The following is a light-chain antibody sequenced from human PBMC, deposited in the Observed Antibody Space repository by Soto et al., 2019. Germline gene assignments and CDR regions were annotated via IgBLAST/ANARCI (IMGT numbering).Light chain of an antibody. CDR2: DAS. V-gene: IGKV3-11*01. CDR3: QQRSNWPIT. J-gene: IGKJ5*01. Sequence: EIVMTQSPATLSVSPGDRAALSCRASQSVSSYLAWYQQKPGQAPRLLIYDASNGATGIPARFSGSGSGTDFTLTISSLEPEDFAVYYCQQRSNWPITFGQGTRLEI. CDR1: QSVSSY.